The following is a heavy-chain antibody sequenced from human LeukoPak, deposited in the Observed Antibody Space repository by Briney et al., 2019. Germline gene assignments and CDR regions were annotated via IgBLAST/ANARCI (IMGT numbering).Heavy chain of an antibody. J-gene: IGHJ5*02. CDR1: GYTFTVYY. D-gene: IGHD5-18*01. V-gene: IGHV1-2*02. CDR3: ARCAQLWSNWFDP. CDR2: INPNSGGT. Sequence: EASVKVSCKASGYTFTVYYMHWVRQAPGQGVEWMGWINPNSGGTNYAQKFQGRVTITRDTSISTAYMELSRLRSDDTAVYYCARCAQLWSNWFDPWGQGTLVTVSS.